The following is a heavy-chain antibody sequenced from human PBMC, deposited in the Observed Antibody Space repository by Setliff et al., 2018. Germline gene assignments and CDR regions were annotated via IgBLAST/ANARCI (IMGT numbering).Heavy chain of an antibody. D-gene: IGHD7-27*01. J-gene: IGHJ4*02. CDR1: GYSISSGYN. V-gene: IGHV4-38-2*01. CDR3: ATLTGDRGVDY. Sequence: SETLSLTCAVSGYSISSGYNWGWIRQPPGKGLEWIASIYYRGSTSYNSSLKSRVSISVDTSKNQFSLNLNSETAADTAVYYCATLTGDRGVDYWGQGRQVTVSS. CDR2: IYYRGST.